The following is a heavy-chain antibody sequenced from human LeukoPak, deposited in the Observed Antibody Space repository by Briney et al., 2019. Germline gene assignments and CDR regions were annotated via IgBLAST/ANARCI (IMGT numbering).Heavy chain of an antibody. Sequence: SETLSLTCTVSGGSVSSGSYYWSWIRQPPGKGLEWIGEINHSGSTNYNPSLKSRVTISVDTSKNQFSLKLSSVTAADTAVYYCARGSYYYGSGSYHDYWGQGTLVTVSS. D-gene: IGHD3-10*01. CDR3: ARGSYYYGSGSYHDY. CDR2: INHSGST. CDR1: GGSVSSGSYY. V-gene: IGHV4-39*07. J-gene: IGHJ4*02.